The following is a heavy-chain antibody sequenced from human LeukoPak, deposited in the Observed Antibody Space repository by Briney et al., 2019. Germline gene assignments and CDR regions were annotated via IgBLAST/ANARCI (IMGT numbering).Heavy chain of an antibody. V-gene: IGHV1-2*02. CDR3: ARGGSGSYFSWLDP. CDR2: INPNSGDT. D-gene: IGHD3-10*01. J-gene: IGHJ5*02. CDR1: GYTFTGYY. Sequence: ASVKVSCKASGYTFTGYYIHWVRQAPGQGLECVGWINPNSGDTSYAQKFQGRVTMTRDTSISTAYMELSRLRSDDTAVYYCARGGSGSYFSWLDPWGQGTLVTVSS.